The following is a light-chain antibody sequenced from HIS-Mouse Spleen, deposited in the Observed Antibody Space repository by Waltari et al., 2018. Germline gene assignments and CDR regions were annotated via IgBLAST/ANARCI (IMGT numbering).Light chain of an antibody. CDR3: QAWDSSTYV. CDR2: QDS. CDR1: KLGDKY. J-gene: IGLJ1*01. V-gene: IGLV3-1*01. Sequence: SYELTQPPSVSVSPGQTASITCSGDKLGDKYACWYQQKPGQSPVLVIYQDSRRTSGITERFSGSNSGNTATLTISGTQAMDEADYYCQAWDSSTYVFGTGTKVTVL.